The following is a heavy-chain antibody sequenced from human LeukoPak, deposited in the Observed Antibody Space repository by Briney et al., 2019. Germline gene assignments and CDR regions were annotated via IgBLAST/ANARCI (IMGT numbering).Heavy chain of an antibody. Sequence: PGGPLRLSCAASGFTFRSYGMHWVRQAPGKGLEWVAFIRYDGSNKYYADSVKGRFTISRDNSKNTLYLQMNSLRAEDTAVYYCAKNRYDFWSGYSTSSFDYWGQGTLVTVSS. CDR2: IRYDGSNK. V-gene: IGHV3-30*02. CDR3: AKNRYDFWSGYSTSSFDY. J-gene: IGHJ4*02. CDR1: GFTFRSYG. D-gene: IGHD3-3*01.